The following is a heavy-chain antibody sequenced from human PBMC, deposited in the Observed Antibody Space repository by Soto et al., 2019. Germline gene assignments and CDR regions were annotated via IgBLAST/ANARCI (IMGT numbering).Heavy chain of an antibody. V-gene: IGHV1-46*01. CDR1: GYTFTSYY. Sequence: ASVKVSCKASGYTFTSYYMHWVRQAPGQGLEWMGIINPSGGSTSYAQKFQGRVTMTRDTSTSTVYMELSSLRSEDTAVYYCARVSLHAVTTSHFDYWGQGTLVTVSS. D-gene: IGHD4-17*01. CDR3: ARVSLHAVTTSHFDY. J-gene: IGHJ4*02. CDR2: INPSGGST.